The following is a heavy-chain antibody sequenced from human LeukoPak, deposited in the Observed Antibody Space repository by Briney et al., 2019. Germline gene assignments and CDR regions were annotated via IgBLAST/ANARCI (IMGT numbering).Heavy chain of an antibody. D-gene: IGHD1-7*01. CDR1: GYTFTSYG. CDR2: ISAYNGNT. CDR3: ATTKELPIDY. V-gene: IGHV1-18*01. J-gene: IGHJ4*02. Sequence: GASVKVSCKASGYTFTSYGISWVRQAPGQGLEWMGWISAYNGNTNYAQKLQGRVTMTEDTSTDTAYMELSSLRSEDTAVYYCATTKELPIDYWGQGTLVTVSS.